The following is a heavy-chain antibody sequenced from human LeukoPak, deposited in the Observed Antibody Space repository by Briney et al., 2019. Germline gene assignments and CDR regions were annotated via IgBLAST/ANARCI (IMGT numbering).Heavy chain of an antibody. J-gene: IGHJ5*01. CDR2: GSGGXT. Sequence: GSGGXTYYADSVKGRXTIYRDNSKNTLYLQMSSLRAEDTAVYYCAKAFXAXENXXXXWFXXXG. D-gene: IGHD3-16*01. V-gene: IGHV3-23*01. CDR3: AKAFXAXENXXXXWFXX.